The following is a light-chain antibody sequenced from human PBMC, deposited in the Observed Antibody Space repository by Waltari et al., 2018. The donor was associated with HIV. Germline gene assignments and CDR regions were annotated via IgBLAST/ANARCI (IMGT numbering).Light chain of an antibody. Sequence: QSALTQPPSASGSPGQSVAISCTGSSNDIVPYNFVSWYQHHPGKAPKLLIYDVTRRPPGIPARFSGTKSGYTASLTVSDLQVEDEADYYCVSYTEKDTFLLFGGGTKLAV. V-gene: IGLV2-8*01. J-gene: IGLJ2*01. CDR1: SNDIVPYNF. CDR3: VSYTEKDTFLL. CDR2: DVT.